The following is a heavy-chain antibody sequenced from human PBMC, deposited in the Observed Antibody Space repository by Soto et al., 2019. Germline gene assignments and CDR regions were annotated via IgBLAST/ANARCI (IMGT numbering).Heavy chain of an antibody. V-gene: IGHV1-8*01. CDR3: ARAFGAMVRGATYYYYMDV. J-gene: IGHJ6*03. CDR2: MNPNSGNT. D-gene: IGHD3-10*01. CDR1: GYTFTSYD. Sequence: QVQLVQSGAEVKKPGASVKVSCKASGYTFTSYDINWVRQATGQGLEWMGWMNPNSGNTGYAQKFQGRVTMPRNTSISTAYMELSSLRSEDTAVYYCARAFGAMVRGATYYYYMDVWGKGTTVTVSS.